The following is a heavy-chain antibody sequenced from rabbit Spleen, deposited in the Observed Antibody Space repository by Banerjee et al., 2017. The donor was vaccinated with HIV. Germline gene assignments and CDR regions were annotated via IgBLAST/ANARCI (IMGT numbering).Heavy chain of an antibody. CDR2: IDPVFGIT. J-gene: IGHJ4*01. Sequence: QLKESGGGLVQPGGSLKLSCKASGFTLSSYYMNWVRQAPGKGLEWIGYIDPVFGITYYANWVNGRCSISRENTQNTVSLQMNSLTAADTATYFCARDGAGSSYFNVWGPGTLVTVS. V-gene: IGHV1S7*01. CDR1: GFTLSSYY. D-gene: IGHD8-1*01. CDR3: ARDGAGSSYFNV.